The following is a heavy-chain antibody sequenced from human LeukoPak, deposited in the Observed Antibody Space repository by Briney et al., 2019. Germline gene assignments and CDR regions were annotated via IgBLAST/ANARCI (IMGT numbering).Heavy chain of an antibody. D-gene: IGHD4-17*01. CDR2: IIPILGIA. CDR3: ARGDYGDSPVHFDY. CDR1: GGTFSSYA. V-gene: IGHV1-69*04. Sequence: SVKVSCKASGGTFSSYAISWVRQAPGQGLEWMGRIIPILGIANYAQKFQGRVTITADKSTGTAYMELSSLRSEDTAVYYCARGDYGDSPVHFDYRGQGTLVTVSS. J-gene: IGHJ4*02.